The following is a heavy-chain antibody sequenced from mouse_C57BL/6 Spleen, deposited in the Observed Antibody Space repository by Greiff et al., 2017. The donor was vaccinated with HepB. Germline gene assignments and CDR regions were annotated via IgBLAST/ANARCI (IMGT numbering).Heavy chain of an antibody. CDR3: AKHEEGNYDAMDY. CDR2: IWGGGST. D-gene: IGHD1-1*02. V-gene: IGHV2-9*01. Sequence: QVQLQQSGPGLVAPSQSLSITCTVSGFSFTSYGVDWVRQPPGKGLEWLGVIWGGGSTNYNSALMSRRSISKDNSKSQVFLKMNSLQTDDTAMYYCAKHEEGNYDAMDYWGQGTSVTVSS. J-gene: IGHJ4*01. CDR1: GFSFTSYG.